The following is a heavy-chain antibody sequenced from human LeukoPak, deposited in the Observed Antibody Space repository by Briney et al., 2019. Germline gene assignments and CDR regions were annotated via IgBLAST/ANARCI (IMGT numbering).Heavy chain of an antibody. CDR2: ISGSGGSR. CDR1: GFTFSSYA. Sequence: GGSLRLSCAASGFTFSSYAMNWVRQAPGKGLEWVSTISGSGGSRYYADSVKGRFTISRDNSKNTLYLQMNSLRAEDTAVYYCARGTAVWFGELFYYFDYWGQGTLVTVSS. CDR3: ARGTAVWFGELFYYFDY. D-gene: IGHD3-10*01. J-gene: IGHJ4*02. V-gene: IGHV3-23*01.